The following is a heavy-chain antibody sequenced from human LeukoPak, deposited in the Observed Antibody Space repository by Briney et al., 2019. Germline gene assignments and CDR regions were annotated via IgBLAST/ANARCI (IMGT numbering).Heavy chain of an antibody. Sequence: GGSLRLSCTASGFVFSRFEMNWVRQAAGKGVQGGSSILDSGRVVNYADAVKGRFSISRDNAKNSLYLQMNSLRGEDTAVYYCVRWGVDYDSSHYYPGFDPWGLGTLVTVSS. CDR1: GFVFSRFE. J-gene: IGHJ5*02. V-gene: IGHV3-48*03. D-gene: IGHD3-22*01. CDR2: ILDSGRVV. CDR3: VRWGVDYDSSHYYPGFDP.